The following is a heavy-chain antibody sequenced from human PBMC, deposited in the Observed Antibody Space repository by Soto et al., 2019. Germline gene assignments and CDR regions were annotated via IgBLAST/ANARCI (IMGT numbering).Heavy chain of an antibody. V-gene: IGHV3-11*01. CDR2: ISRSGSTI. D-gene: IGHD4-17*01. Sequence: QVQLVESGGGLVKPGGSLRLSCAASGFTFSDYYMSWIRQAPGKGLEWVSYISRSGSTIYYADSVKGRFTISRDNAKNSLNLQMNSLRAEDTAVYYCAWCSAGDYARDYYYGMDVWGKGTTVTVSS. J-gene: IGHJ6*04. CDR1: GFTFSDYY. CDR3: AWCSAGDYARDYYYGMDV.